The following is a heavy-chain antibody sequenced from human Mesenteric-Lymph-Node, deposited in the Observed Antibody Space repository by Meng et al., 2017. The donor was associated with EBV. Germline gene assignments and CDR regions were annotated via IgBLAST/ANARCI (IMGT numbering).Heavy chain of an antibody. V-gene: IGHV4-39*01. Sequence: LQVQESGPGLVKPSETLPLTCTVSGGSISSSSAYWGWVRQPPGKGLEWLGYVYYRGSTYYNPSLKSRVTISLDTSKNQFSLRLTSVTAADTAVYYCARNVGSGSSTEFDFWGQGTLVTVSS. CDR2: VYYRGST. CDR3: ARNVGSGSSTEFDF. CDR1: GGSISSSSAY. D-gene: IGHD6-19*01. J-gene: IGHJ4*02.